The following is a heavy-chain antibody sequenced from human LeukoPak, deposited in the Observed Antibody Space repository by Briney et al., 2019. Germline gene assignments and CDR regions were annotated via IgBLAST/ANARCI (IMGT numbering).Heavy chain of an antibody. CDR2: IYYSGST. Sequence: SETLSLTCTVSGDSITSFYWTWIRQHPGKGLEWIGYIYYSGSTSYNPSLKSRVTISVDTSNNQFSLKLSSVTAADTAVYYCARDTSGYRRGSFDYWGQGTLVTVSS. V-gene: IGHV4-59*13. CDR3: ARDTSGYRRGSFDY. CDR1: GDSITSFY. D-gene: IGHD3-22*01. J-gene: IGHJ4*02.